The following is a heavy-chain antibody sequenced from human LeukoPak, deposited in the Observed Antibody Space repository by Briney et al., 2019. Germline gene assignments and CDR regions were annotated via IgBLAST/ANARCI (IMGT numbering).Heavy chain of an antibody. V-gene: IGHV5-51*01. CDR3: ARLRDAYPDY. J-gene: IGHJ4*02. Sequence: GASLQICCEGAGSIFSSYWIGGGRELGGKGLEWMGIIYPGDADFRDSPSFQGQVAISADKSISTAYLQWNSLKASDTAMYYCARLRDAYPDYWGQGTLITVSS. CDR2: IYPGDADF. D-gene: IGHD5-24*01. CDR1: GSIFSSYW.